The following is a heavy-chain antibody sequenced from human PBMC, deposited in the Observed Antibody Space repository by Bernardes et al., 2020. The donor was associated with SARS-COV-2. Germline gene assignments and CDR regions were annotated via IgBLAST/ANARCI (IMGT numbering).Heavy chain of an antibody. CDR2: MRSKYKNYVT. CDR1: GFNFSGSA. J-gene: IGHJ4*02. D-gene: IGHD4-17*01. V-gene: IGHV3-73*01. Sequence: GGSLRLSCAASGFNFSGSAIQWVRQAPGKGLEWVGRMRSKYKNYVTTYAPSLKDRITISRDDSRDTAYLQISSLKIGDTAVYYCTGDYLYWGQGALFTVSS. CDR3: TGDYLY.